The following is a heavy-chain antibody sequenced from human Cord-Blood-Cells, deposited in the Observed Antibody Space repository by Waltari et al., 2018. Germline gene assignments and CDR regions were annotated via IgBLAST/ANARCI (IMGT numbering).Heavy chain of an antibody. CDR2: IYYSGST. CDR1: GCSLSIYY. Sequence: QVQLQESGPGLVKPSETLSLTCTAPGCSLSIYYWRWIRQPPGKGLEWIGYIYYSGSTNYNPSLKSRVTISVDTSKNQFSLKLSSVTAADTAVYYCARGYSSSWYWFDPWGQGTLVTVSS. J-gene: IGHJ5*02. V-gene: IGHV4-59*01. CDR3: ARGYSSSWYWFDP. D-gene: IGHD6-13*01.